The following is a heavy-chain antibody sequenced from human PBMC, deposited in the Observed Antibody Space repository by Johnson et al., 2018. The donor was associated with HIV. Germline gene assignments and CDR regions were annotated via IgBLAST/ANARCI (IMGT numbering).Heavy chain of an antibody. Sequence: VQLMESGGGVVQPGTSLRLSCVPSGFTFSSYWMSWVRQAPGKGLEWVANIKQGGSEKYYVDSVKGRFTISRDNAKNSMSLQMNSLRAEDTAVYYCARTKLELREGAFDIWGQGTLVTVSS. CDR3: ARTKLELREGAFDI. D-gene: IGHD1-7*01. CDR2: IKQGGSEK. J-gene: IGHJ3*02. CDR1: GFTFSSYW. V-gene: IGHV3-7*01.